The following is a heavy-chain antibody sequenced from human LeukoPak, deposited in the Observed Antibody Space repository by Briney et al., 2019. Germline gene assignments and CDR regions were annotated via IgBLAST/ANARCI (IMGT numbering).Heavy chain of an antibody. V-gene: IGHV4-30-2*01. J-gene: IGHJ4*02. Sequence: PSETLSLTCTVSGGSISSGGYYWSWIRQPPGKGLEWIGYIYHSGSTYYNPSLKSRVTISVDRSKNQFSLKLSSVTAADTAVYYCARTGSSGYDYWGQGTLVTVSS. CDR1: GGSISSGGYY. CDR3: ARTGSSGYDY. D-gene: IGHD3-22*01. CDR2: IYHSGST.